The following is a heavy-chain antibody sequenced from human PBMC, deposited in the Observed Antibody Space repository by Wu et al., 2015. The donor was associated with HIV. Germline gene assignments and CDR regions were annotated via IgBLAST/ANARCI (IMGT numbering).Heavy chain of an antibody. D-gene: IGHD3-22*01. CDR1: GYTFTSYD. Sequence: QVQLVQSGAEVKKPGASVKVSCKASGYTFTSYDINWVRQATGQGLEWMGWMNPNSGNTGYAQKFQGRVTMTRNNLHKSTAYXEAEQPERSEDTAPVYYCAKEPPVLNFYDISGGNWFDPWGRGNPFGHRLL. J-gene: IGHJ5*02. CDR3: AKEPPVLNFYDISGGNWFDP. CDR2: MNPNSGNT. V-gene: IGHV1-8*01.